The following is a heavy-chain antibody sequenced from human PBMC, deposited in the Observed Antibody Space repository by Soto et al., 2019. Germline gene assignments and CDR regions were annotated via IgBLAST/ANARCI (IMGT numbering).Heavy chain of an antibody. J-gene: IGHJ6*01. D-gene: IGHD2-21*02. Sequence: WTWIRQHPGKVLEWIGYIFYSGTTYYNPSLKSRVTISVDTSRNQFSLKLTSVTAADTAVYYCAKNGRFDGDWGGYYYYGMDVWGQGTTVTVSS. CDR2: IFYSGTT. V-gene: IGHV4-31*02. CDR3: AKNGRFDGDWGGYYYYGMDV.